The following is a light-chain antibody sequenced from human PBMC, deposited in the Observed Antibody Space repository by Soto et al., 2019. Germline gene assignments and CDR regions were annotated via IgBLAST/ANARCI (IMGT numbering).Light chain of an antibody. V-gene: IGKV3-11*01. J-gene: IGKJ5*01. CDR3: QQRSNWPPVIT. Sequence: EIVLTQSPATLSLSPGERATLSCRASQTFSSHLAWYQQKPGQAPRLLIYDASKRATGIPARFSGRGSGTDFTLTISSLEPEDFAVYYCQQRSNWPPVITFGQGTRREIK. CDR1: QTFSSH. CDR2: DAS.